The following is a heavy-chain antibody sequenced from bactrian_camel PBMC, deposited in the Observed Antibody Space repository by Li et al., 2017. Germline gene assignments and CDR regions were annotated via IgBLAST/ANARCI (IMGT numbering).Heavy chain of an antibody. D-gene: IGHD3*01. J-gene: IGHJ4*01. CDR3: AAGRACIDLGRGRPDY. CDR1: GFIFGNYD. Sequence: VQLVESGGGLVQPGGSLTLSCAASGFIFGNYDMSWVRQVPGKGLEWVSTSGGDTAYYADSVKGRFTISKDSAKSTVYLQIDSLKPGDTAMYYCAAGRACIDLGRGRPDYWGQGTQVTVS. V-gene: IGHV3S40*01. CDR2: SGGDTA.